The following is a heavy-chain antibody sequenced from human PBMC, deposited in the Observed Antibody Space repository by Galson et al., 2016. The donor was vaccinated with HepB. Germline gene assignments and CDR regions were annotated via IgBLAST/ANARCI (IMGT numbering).Heavy chain of an antibody. CDR3: AKWAGTYDDYYFGMDV. Sequence: SLRLSCAASGFTFNKYYMNWVRQAPGKALQWVSSISVSSSYIYYADSVKGRFTISRDSANNPLYLQMNSLRAEDTALYYCAKWAGTYDDYYFGMDVWGQGTTVTVSS. CDR1: GFTFNKYY. D-gene: IGHD3-10*01. CDR2: ISVSSSYI. J-gene: IGHJ6*02. V-gene: IGHV3-21*04.